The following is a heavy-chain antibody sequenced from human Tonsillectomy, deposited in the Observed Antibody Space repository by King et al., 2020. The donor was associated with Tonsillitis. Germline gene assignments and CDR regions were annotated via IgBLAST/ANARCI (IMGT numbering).Heavy chain of an antibody. CDR2: ISYDGSTK. CDR1: GFTFSSYG. D-gene: IGHD4-23*01. Sequence: QVQLVESGGGVVQPGRSLRLSCAASGFTFSSYGMHWVRQAPGKGLEWVAVISYDGSTKYCADSVKGRFTISRDNSKNTLYLQMNSLRAEDTAVYYCVKSYGGNSNGLDYWGQGTLVTVSS. V-gene: IGHV3-30*18. J-gene: IGHJ4*02. CDR3: VKSYGGNSNGLDY.